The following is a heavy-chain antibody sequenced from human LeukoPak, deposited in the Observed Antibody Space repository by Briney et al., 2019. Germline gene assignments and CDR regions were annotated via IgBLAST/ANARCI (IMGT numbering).Heavy chain of an antibody. D-gene: IGHD3-3*01. V-gene: IGHV3-21*01. J-gene: IGHJ4*02. CDR3: ARVNDFWSGEFDY. Sequence: PGGSLRLSCAASGFTFSRYSMTWVRQAPGKGLKWVSSISSSGDYRFYADSVKGRFTFSRDNAKNSLYLQMNSLRAGDTAVYYCARVNDFWSGEFDYWGQGTLVTVSS. CDR2: ISSSGDYR. CDR1: GFTFSRYS.